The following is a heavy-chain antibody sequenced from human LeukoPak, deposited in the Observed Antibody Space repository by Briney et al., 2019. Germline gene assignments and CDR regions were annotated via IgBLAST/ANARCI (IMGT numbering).Heavy chain of an antibody. J-gene: IGHJ5*02. CDR2: MNPNSGNT. CDR3: ASLGRYFDSQFDP. D-gene: IGHD3-9*01. Sequence: ASVKVSCKASGYTFTSYDINWVRQATGQGLEWMGWMNPNSGNTGYAQKLQGRVTMTRNTSISTAYMELSSLRSEDTAVYYCASLGRYFDSQFDPWGQGTLVTVSS. CDR1: GYTFTSYD. V-gene: IGHV1-8*01.